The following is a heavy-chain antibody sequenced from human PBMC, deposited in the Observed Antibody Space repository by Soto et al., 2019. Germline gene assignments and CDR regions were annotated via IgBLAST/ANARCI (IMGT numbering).Heavy chain of an antibody. V-gene: IGHV1-69*13. CDR1: GGTFSSYA. Sequence: SVKVSCKASGGTFSSYAISWVRQAPGQGLEWMGGIIPIFGTANYAQKFQGRVTITADESTSTAYMELSSLRSEDTAVYYCARDDSSSSGPPDYSYYGMHVWGQGTTVTVS. J-gene: IGHJ6*02. CDR2: IIPIFGTA. D-gene: IGHD6-6*01. CDR3: ARDDSSSSGPPDYSYYGMHV.